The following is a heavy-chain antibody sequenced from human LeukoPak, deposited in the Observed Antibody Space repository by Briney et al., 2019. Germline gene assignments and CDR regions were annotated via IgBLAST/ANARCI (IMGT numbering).Heavy chain of an antibody. D-gene: IGHD3-10*01. Sequence: PGGSLRLSCTASGFIFSTCAMSWVRQAPGKGLEWVSAISGSGGTTYYADPVKGRFTISRDNSKNTLFLQMNSLRAEDTAVYYCAKRASGSGTSLYYFDYWGQGTLVTVSS. V-gene: IGHV3-23*01. J-gene: IGHJ4*02. CDR2: ISGSGGTT. CDR1: GFIFSTCA. CDR3: AKRASGSGTSLYYFDY.